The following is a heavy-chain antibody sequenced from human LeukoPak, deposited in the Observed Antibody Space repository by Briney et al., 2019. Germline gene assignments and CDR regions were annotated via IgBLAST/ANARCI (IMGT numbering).Heavy chain of an antibody. J-gene: IGHJ4*02. CDR1: GITLSNYG. CDR3: ARRGVVIRVILVGFHKEAFYFDS. V-gene: IGHV3-23*01. D-gene: IGHD3-22*01. Sequence: GGSLRLSCAVSGITLSNYGMSWVRQAPGKGLEWVAGISDSGGSTNYADSVKGRFTISRDNPKNTLYLRMNSLRAEDTAVYFCARRGVVIRVILVGFHKEAFYFDSWGQGALVTVSS. CDR2: ISDSGGST.